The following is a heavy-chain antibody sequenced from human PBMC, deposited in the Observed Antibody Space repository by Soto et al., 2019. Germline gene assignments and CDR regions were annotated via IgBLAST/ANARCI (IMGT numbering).Heavy chain of an antibody. CDR2: IKRDGSDQ. J-gene: IGHJ4*02. CDR3: ARDTWGYFDY. D-gene: IGHD7-27*01. V-gene: IGHV3-7*05. Sequence: EAQLVESGGGLVQPGGSLRLSCAASGFIFNNYWMSWVRQAPGKGLEWVANIKRDGSDQYYVDSVRGRFTISRDNAKNSLYLQMNSRRAEDTAVYYCARDTWGYFDYWGQGTLVTVSS. CDR1: GFIFNNYW.